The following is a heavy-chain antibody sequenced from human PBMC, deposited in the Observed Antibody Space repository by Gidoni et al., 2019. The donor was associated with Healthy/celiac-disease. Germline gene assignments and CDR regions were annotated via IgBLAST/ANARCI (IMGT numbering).Heavy chain of an antibody. V-gene: IGHV4-39*01. D-gene: IGHD6-19*01. CDR1: GGSISSSSYY. Sequence: QLQLQESGPGLVKPSETLSLTCTGAGGSISSSSYYWGWIRQPPGKGLEWIGSIYYSGSTYYNPSLKRRVTISVDTSKTQFSLKLSSVTAADTAVYYCARHDKAPGVAGLDYWGQGTLVTVSS. CDR3: ARHDKAPGVAGLDY. CDR2: IYYSGST. J-gene: IGHJ4*02.